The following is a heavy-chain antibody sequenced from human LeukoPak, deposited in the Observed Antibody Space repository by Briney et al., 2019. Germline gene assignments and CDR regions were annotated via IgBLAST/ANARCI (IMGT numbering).Heavy chain of an antibody. CDR3: ARVGSGYSYGPFDY. CDR1: GGSISSSNW. V-gene: IGHV4-4*02. D-gene: IGHD5-18*01. CDR2: IYHSGST. J-gene: IGHJ4*02. Sequence: SETLSLTCAVSGGSISSSNWWSRVRQPPGKGLEWIGEIYHSGSTNYNPSLKSRVTISVDKSKNQFSLKLSSVTAADTAVYYCARVGSGYSYGPFDYWGQGTLVTVSS.